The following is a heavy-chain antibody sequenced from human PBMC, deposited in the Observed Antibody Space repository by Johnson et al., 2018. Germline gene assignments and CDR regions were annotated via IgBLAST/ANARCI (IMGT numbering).Heavy chain of an antibody. Sequence: VQLVESGGGLVQPGGSLRLSCAASGFTFSNYGMNWVRQAPGKGLEWVSAITNSGVDTFYTDSVKGRFTISRDNSKNTLYLQMSSLRGEDTAVYYCAKGNGRGCTGGTCSSGYYYGMDVWGQGTTVTVSS. V-gene: IGHV3-23*04. CDR1: GFTFSNYG. CDR3: AKGNGRGCTGGTCSSGYYYGMDV. CDR2: ITNSGVDT. J-gene: IGHJ6*02. D-gene: IGHD2-15*01.